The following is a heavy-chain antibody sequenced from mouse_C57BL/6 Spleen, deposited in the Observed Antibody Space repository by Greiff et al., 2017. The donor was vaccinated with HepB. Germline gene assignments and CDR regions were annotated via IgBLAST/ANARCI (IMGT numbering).Heavy chain of an antibody. CDR3: ARRTGTGYFDY. J-gene: IGHJ2*01. Sequence: QVQLKESGPELVKPGASVKISCKASGYAFSSSWMNWVKQRPGKGLEWIGRIYPGDGDTNYNGKFKGKATLTADKSSSTAYMQLSSLTSEDSAVYFCARRTGTGYFDYWGQGTTLTVSS. V-gene: IGHV1-82*01. CDR1: GYAFSSSW. D-gene: IGHD4-1*01. CDR2: IYPGDGDT.